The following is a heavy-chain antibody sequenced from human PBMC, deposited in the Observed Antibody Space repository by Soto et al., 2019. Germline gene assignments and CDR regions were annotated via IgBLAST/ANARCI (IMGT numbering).Heavy chain of an antibody. V-gene: IGHV4-31*03. Sequence: PSETLSLTCTVSGGSISDDTYYWSWIRQHPGKGLEWIGYIYYSGSTFHNPSLRSRVTISVDTSKNQFSLKLTSVTAAVTAVYYCGKDIPTVAAPLAYWAQGTLVTVSS. J-gene: IGHJ4*02. CDR3: GKDIPTVAAPLAY. CDR1: GGSISDDTYY. CDR2: IYYSGST. D-gene: IGHD6-19*01.